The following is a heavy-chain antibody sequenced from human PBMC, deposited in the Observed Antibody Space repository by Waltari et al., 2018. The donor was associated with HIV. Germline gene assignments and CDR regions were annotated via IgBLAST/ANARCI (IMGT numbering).Heavy chain of an antibody. V-gene: IGHV4-31*03. J-gene: IGHJ4*02. CDR3: ARVSDSYGTVFEY. Sequence: QVQLQESGPGLVKSSQTLSLTCTVSGGSLSSGGYYWNWIRQHPGKGLEWIGYIQHSGSTYYNPSLKSRVSISVNTSKNQFSLNLTSVTAADTAVYYCARVSDSYGTVFEYWGQGTLVSVSS. D-gene: IGHD3-10*01. CDR2: IQHSGST. CDR1: GGSLSSGGYY.